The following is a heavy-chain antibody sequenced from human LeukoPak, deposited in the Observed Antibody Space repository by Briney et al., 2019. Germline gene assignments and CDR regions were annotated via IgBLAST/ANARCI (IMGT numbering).Heavy chain of an antibody. CDR2: ISGSGGST. CDR3: AKLTYYDVLTGYYSSYYFDS. D-gene: IGHD3-9*01. CDR1: GFTFSSYA. V-gene: IGHV3-23*01. J-gene: IGHJ4*02. Sequence: GGSLRLSCAASGFTFSSYAMSWVRQAPGKGLEWVSAISGSGGSTYYADSVKGRFTISRDNSKNTLYLQMNSLRAEDTAVYYCAKLTYYDVLTGYYSSYYFDSRGQGTLVTVSS.